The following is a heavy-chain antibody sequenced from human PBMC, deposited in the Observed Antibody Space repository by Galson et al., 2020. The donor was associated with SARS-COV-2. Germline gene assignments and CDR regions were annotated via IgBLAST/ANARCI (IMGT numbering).Heavy chain of an antibody. J-gene: IGHJ3*02. V-gene: IGHV3-9*01. CDR3: AKPAAPPGNWNDETAFDI. CDR1: GFTFDDYA. D-gene: IGHD1-1*01. CDR2: ISWNSGSI. Sequence: GGSLRLSCAASGFTFDDYAMHWVRQAPGKGLEWVSGISWNSGSIGYADSVKGRFTISRDNAKNSLYLQMNSLRAEDTALYYCAKPAAPPGNWNDETAFDIWGQGTMVTVSS.